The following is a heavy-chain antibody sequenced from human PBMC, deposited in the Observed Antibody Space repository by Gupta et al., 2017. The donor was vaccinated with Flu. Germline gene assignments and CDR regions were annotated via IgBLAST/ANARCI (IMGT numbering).Heavy chain of an antibody. CDR3: ARDGYCSSSTCLHRGFPLDP. Sequence: WVRQAPGQGLEWMGGTIPVFGTANYAQRFQDRVTMTADESTATVYLELSGLTSEDTAVYYCARDGYCSSSTCLHRGFPLDPWGQGTLVTVSP. J-gene: IGHJ5*02. D-gene: IGHD2-2*01. V-gene: IGHV1-69*01. CDR2: TIPVFGTA.